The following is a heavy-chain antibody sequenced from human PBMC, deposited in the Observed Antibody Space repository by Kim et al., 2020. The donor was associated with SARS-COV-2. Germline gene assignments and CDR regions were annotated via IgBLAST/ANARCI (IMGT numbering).Heavy chain of an antibody. V-gene: IGHV4-34*01. J-gene: IGHJ4*02. D-gene: IGHD4-17*01. Sequence: NNYNPSLKSRVTISVDTSKNQFSLKLSSVTAADTAVYYCARGTPMTTVTKWGQGTLVTVSS. CDR2: N. CDR3: ARGTPMTTVTK.